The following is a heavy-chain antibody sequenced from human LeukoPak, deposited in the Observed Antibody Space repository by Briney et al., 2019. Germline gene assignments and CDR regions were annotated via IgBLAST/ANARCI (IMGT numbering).Heavy chain of an antibody. CDR2: INHSGST. V-gene: IGHV4-34*01. CDR1: GGSFSGYY. J-gene: IGHJ6*02. CDR3: ARGPYCSSTSCPKGRYYYYYGMDV. D-gene: IGHD2-2*01. Sequence: SETLSLTCAVYGGSFSGYYWSWIRQPPGKGLEWIGEINHSGSTNYNPSLKSRVTILVNTSKNQFSLKLSSVTAADTAVYYCARGPYCSSTSCPKGRYYYYYGMDVWGQGTTVTVSS.